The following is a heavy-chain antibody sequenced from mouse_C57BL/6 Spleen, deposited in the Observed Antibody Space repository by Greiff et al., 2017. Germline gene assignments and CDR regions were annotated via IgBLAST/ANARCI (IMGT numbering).Heavy chain of an antibody. CDR2: IRNKANGYTT. J-gene: IGHJ2*01. Sequence: EVMLVESGGGLVQPGGSLSLSCAASGFTFTDYYMSWVRQPPGKALEWLGFIRNKANGYTTEYSASVKGRFTISRDNSQSILYLQMNALRAEDRATYYCARSNWGGDYFDYWGQGTTLTVSS. CDR3: ARSNWGGDYFDY. V-gene: IGHV7-3*01. CDR1: GFTFTDYY. D-gene: IGHD4-1*02.